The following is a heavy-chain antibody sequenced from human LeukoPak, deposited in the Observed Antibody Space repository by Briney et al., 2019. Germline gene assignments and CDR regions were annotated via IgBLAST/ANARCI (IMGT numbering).Heavy chain of an antibody. CDR3: ARQWEDSSGWYRVFDI. V-gene: IGHV4-39*01. CDR1: AVSISSSSYY. Sequence: PSETLSLTCTVSAVSISSSSYYWGWVRQPPGKGLEWIGSIYYSGSTYYNPSLKSRVTISIDTSKNQFSLKLNSVTAADTAVYYCARQWEDSSGWYRVFDIWGQGTMVTVSS. CDR2: IYYSGST. D-gene: IGHD6-19*01. J-gene: IGHJ3*02.